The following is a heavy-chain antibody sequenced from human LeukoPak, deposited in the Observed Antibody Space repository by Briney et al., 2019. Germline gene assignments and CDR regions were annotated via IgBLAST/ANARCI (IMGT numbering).Heavy chain of an antibody. CDR3: ARGLNKYCSGGSCYSGS. J-gene: IGHJ4*02. Sequence: SETLSLTCTVSSDSISSSGYYWGWIRQTPGKGLEWIGSINHGGITYYNPSLKSRVTISVDTSKNQFSLKLSSVTAADTAVYYCARGLNKYCSGGSCYSGSWGQGTLVTVSS. V-gene: IGHV4-39*07. CDR1: SDSISSSGYY. CDR2: INHGGIT. D-gene: IGHD2-15*01.